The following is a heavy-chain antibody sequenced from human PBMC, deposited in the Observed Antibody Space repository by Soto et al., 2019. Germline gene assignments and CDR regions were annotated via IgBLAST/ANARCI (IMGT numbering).Heavy chain of an antibody. CDR1: GYTFSSNY. D-gene: IGHD6-19*01. J-gene: IGHJ6*02. CDR2: INPSGGST. CDR3: ARDSGIAVAGRVYYGMDV. Sequence: ASVKVSCKASGYTFSSNYMHWVRQAPGQGLEWMGIINPSGGSTSYAQKFQGRVTMTRDTPTSTVYMELSSLRSEDTAVYYCARDSGIAVAGRVYYGMDVWGQGTTVTVSS. V-gene: IGHV1-46*01.